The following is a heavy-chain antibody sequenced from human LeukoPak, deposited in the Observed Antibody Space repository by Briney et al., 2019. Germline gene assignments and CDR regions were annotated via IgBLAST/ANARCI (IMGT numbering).Heavy chain of an antibody. V-gene: IGHV4-59*01. Sequence: SETLSLTCTVSGGSISSGYWSWIRQPPGKGLEWIGYIYYSGSTNYNPSLKSRVTISVDTSKNQFSLKLSSVTAADTAVYYCARDGVNYYDISGYDIWGRGTLVTVSS. D-gene: IGHD3-22*01. CDR1: GGSISSGY. CDR2: IYYSGST. CDR3: ARDGVNYYDISGYDI. J-gene: IGHJ4*02.